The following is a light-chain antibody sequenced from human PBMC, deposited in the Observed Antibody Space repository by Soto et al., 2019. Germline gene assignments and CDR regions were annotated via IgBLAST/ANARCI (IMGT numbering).Light chain of an antibody. CDR3: ASWDDSLNGPV. CDR1: SPNVGGNR. CDR2: TNT. Sequence: QSVLTQPPSASGTPGQRVTISCSGSSPNVGGNRVNWYQHVPTTAPKLLIYTNTQRPSGVPDRFSGSKSGTSASLAISGLQSEDEADYYCASWDDSLNGPVFGTGTKVTVL. J-gene: IGLJ1*01. V-gene: IGLV1-44*01.